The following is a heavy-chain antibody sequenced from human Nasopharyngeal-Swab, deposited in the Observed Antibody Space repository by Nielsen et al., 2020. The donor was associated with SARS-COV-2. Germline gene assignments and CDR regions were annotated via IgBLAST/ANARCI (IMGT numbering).Heavy chain of an antibody. D-gene: IGHD6-19*01. CDR3: ARVLYSSGGWFDP. J-gene: IGHJ5*02. Sequence: ASVQVSCKASGYPFTGYYMHWVRQAPGQGLEWMGRINPNSGGTNYAQKFQGRVTMTRDTSISTAYMELSRLRSDDTAVYYCARVLYSSGGWFDPWGQGTLVTVSS. V-gene: IGHV1-2*06. CDR1: GYPFTGYY. CDR2: INPNSGGT.